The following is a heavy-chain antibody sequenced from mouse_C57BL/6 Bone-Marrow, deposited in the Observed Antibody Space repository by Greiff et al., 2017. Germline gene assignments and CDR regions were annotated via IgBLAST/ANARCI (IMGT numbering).Heavy chain of an antibody. CDR3: AKHRGFYYYGSSWWDYAMDY. CDR1: GFSLTSYG. CDR2: IWGGGST. V-gene: IGHV2-9*01. J-gene: IGHJ4*01. Sequence: QVQLQQSGPGLVAPSQSLSITCTVSGFSLTSYGVDWVRQPPGKGLEWLGVIWGGGSTNYNSALMSRLSISKDNSTSQVFLKMNSLQTDDTAMYYWAKHRGFYYYGSSWWDYAMDYWGQGTSVTVSS. D-gene: IGHD1-1*01.